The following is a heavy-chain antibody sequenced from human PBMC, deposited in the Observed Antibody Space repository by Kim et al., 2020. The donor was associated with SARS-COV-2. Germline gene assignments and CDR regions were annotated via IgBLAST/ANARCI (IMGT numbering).Heavy chain of an antibody. Sequence: SETLSLTCAVSGASISDGAWWSWVRQPPRKGLEFIGQICHSRVTNYNPSLAGRATISVDTSKNQFSLHLISLTAADTAVYYCVRDFGWMSPWGQGTLVTVSS. CDR1: GASISDGAW. CDR3: VRDFGWMSP. CDR2: ICHSRVT. J-gene: IGHJ5*02. V-gene: IGHV4-4*02. D-gene: IGHD3-10*01.